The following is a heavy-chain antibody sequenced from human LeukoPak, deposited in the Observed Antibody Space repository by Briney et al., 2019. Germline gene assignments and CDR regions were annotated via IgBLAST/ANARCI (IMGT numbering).Heavy chain of an antibody. CDR3: ARDSSSWTDNWFDP. V-gene: IGHV1-18*01. D-gene: IGHD6-13*01. J-gene: IGHJ5*02. Sequence: ASVKVSCKASGYTFTSYGISWLRQAPGQGLEWMGWISAYNGNTNYAQKLQGRVTMTTDTSTSTAYMELRSLRSDDTAVYYCARDSSSWTDNWFDPWGQGTLVTVSS. CDR1: GYTFTSYG. CDR2: ISAYNGNT.